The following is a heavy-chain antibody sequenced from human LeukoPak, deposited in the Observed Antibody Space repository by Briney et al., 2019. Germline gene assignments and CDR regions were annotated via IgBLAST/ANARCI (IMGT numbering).Heavy chain of an antibody. CDR2: INTGGTTI. CDR3: ARDGSISAFDF. V-gene: IGHV3-48*01. Sequence: GGSLRLSCAASGFTFSPYTMHWFRQSPGRGLEWVSYINTGGTTIYYADSVKGRFTISRDNARSSVYLQMNSLRAEDTAVYYCARDGSISAFDFWGQGTMVTVSS. J-gene: IGHJ3*01. CDR1: GFTFSPYT.